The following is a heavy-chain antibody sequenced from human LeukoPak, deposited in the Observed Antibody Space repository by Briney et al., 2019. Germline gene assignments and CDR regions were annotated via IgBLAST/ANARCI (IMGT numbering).Heavy chain of an antibody. D-gene: IGHD1-26*01. CDR3: ARGDVIVGATTNDH. J-gene: IGHJ4*02. V-gene: IGHV1-18*01. Sequence: ASVKVSCNASGYTFTSYYISWVRQAPGQGLEWMGWINAYNGNTNYAQKLQGRVTMTTDTSTNTAYMELRSLRSDDTAVYYCARGDVIVGATTNDHWGQGTLVTVSS. CDR2: INAYNGNT. CDR1: GYTFTSYY.